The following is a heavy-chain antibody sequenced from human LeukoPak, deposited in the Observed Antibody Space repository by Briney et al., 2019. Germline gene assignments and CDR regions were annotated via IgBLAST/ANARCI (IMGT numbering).Heavy chain of an antibody. CDR2: IGGSSGKT. V-gene: IGHV3-23*01. J-gene: IGHJ5*02. CDR3: AKQPYQYVSGSPSWLDP. Sequence: QPGGSLRLSCAASGFSFSSYAMTWVRQAPGKGLGWVSGIGGSSGKTFYADSVKGRFTISRDNSKNTLYLQMSALRADDTALYFCAKQPYQYVSGSPSWLDPWGQGTLVTVSS. D-gene: IGHD3-10*01. CDR1: GFSFSSYA.